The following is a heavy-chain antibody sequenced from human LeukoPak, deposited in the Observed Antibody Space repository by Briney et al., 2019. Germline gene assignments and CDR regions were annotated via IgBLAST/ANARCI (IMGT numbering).Heavy chain of an antibody. V-gene: IGHV1-69*04. CDR2: IIPILGIA. CDR1: GGTFSSYA. D-gene: IGHD2-2*01. CDR3: AVTIVVVPAYYYYGMDV. J-gene: IGHJ6*02. Sequence: GSSVKVSCKASGGTFSSYAISWVRQAPGQGLEWMGRIIPILGIANYAQKFQGRVTITADKSTSTAYMELSSLRSEDTAVYYCAVTIVVVPAYYYYGMDVWGQGTTVIVSS.